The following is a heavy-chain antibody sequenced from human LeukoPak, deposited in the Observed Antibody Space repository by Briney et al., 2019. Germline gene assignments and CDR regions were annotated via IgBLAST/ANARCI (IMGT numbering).Heavy chain of an antibody. Sequence: GGSLRLSCAASGFTFSSYGMSWVRQAPGKGLEWVSAISGSGGSTYYADSVKGRFTISRDNSKNTLYLQMNSLRAEDTAVYYCAKFGGDTYYYCYMDVWGKGTTVTISS. CDR3: AKFGGDTYYYCYMDV. D-gene: IGHD2-21*02. J-gene: IGHJ6*03. CDR2: ISGSGGST. V-gene: IGHV3-23*01. CDR1: GFTFSSYG.